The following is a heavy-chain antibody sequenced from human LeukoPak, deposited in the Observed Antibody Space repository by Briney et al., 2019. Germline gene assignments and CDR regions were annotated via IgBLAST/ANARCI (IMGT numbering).Heavy chain of an antibody. CDR3: ATDRWGFFNS. CDR1: GFTFSSYS. CDR2: ISSSSSYI. D-gene: IGHD7-27*01. J-gene: IGHJ4*02. V-gene: IGHV3-21*01. Sequence: PGGSLRLSCAASGFTFSSYSMNWVRQAPGKGLEWVSSISSSSSYIYYADSVKGRFTISRDNAKNSLYLQMNSLRAEDTAFYYCATDRWGFFNSWGQGTLVTVTS.